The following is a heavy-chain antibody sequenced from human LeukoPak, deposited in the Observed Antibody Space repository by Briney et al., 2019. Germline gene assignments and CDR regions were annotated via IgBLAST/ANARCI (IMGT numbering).Heavy chain of an antibody. V-gene: IGHV1-69*04. D-gene: IGHD4-11*01. CDR1: GGTFSSYA. CDR3: ARTSTVTTGVYFQH. J-gene: IGHJ1*01. CDR2: IIPILGIA. Sequence: SVKVSCKVSGGTFSSYAISWVRQAPGQGLEWMGRIIPILGIANYAQKFQGRVTITADKSTSTAYMELSSLRSEDTAVYYCARTSTVTTGVYFQHWGQGTLVTVSS.